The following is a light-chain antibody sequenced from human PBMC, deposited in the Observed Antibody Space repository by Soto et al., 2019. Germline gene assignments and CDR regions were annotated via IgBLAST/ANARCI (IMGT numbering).Light chain of an antibody. J-gene: IGKJ1*01. V-gene: IGKV3-20*01. CDR2: IAS. CDR3: QEYGTSPWT. CDR1: QSVSSNY. Sequence: EIVLTQSPGTLSLFPGERATLSCRATQSVSSNYLAWYQQKPGQGPRLLIYIASSRATGIPDRFSGSGSGTDFTLPVNRLEPEDFAVYYCQEYGTSPWTFGQGTKVEIK.